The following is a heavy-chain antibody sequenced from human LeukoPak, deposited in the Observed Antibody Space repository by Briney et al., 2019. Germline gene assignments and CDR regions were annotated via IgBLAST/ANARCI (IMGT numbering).Heavy chain of an antibody. CDR2: IRGGGGSA. V-gene: IGHV3-23*01. J-gene: IGHJ3*02. CDR1: GFTFIAYA. Sequence: GGSLRLSCTASGFTFIAYAIMWVRQAPGKGPEGVSAIRGGGGSAFYADSVKGRFTISRDNSKYTLFLQMNSLRAEDTAVYYCARDPNGDYIGAFDMWGPGTMVTVSS. D-gene: IGHD4-17*01. CDR3: ARDPNGDYIGAFDM.